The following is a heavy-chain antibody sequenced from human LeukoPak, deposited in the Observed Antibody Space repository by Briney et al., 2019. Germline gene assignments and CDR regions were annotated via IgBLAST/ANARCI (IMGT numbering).Heavy chain of an antibody. CDR2: ISTSSSYI. CDR1: GLSIADYT. CDR3: AKGLERESRLDS. Sequence: PGGSLRLSCEASGLSIADYTMHWVRQVPGKGLEWVSSISTSSSYIYYADSVRGRFTISRDNAKNTLYLQMNSLGAEDTALYYCAKGLERESRLDSWGQGTLVTVSS. J-gene: IGHJ4*02. D-gene: IGHD1-1*01. V-gene: IGHV3-21*04.